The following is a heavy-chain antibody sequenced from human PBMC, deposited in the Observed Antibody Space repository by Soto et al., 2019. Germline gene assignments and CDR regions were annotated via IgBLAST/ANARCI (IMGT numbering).Heavy chain of an antibody. CDR1: GYTFTSYA. Sequence: AASVKVSCKASGYTFTSYAMHWVRQAPGQRLEWMGWINAGNGNTKYSQKFQGRVTITRDTSASTAYMELSSLRSEDTAVYYCARSTMVRGVTPWGQGTLVTVSS. D-gene: IGHD3-10*01. J-gene: IGHJ5*02. CDR3: ARSTMVRGVTP. V-gene: IGHV1-3*01. CDR2: INAGNGNT.